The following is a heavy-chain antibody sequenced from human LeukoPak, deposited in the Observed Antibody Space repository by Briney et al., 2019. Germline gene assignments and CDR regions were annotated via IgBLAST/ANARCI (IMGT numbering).Heavy chain of an antibody. Sequence: PGGSLRLSCAASGFTFSSYAMHWVRQAPGKGLEWVAVISYDGSNKYYADSVKGRFTISRDNSKNTLYLQMSSLRAEDTAVYYCARGLLTSWFGELLYQSLNAFDIWGQGTMVTVSS. V-gene: IGHV3-30*04. CDR1: GFTFSSYA. D-gene: IGHD3-10*01. CDR2: ISYDGSNK. J-gene: IGHJ3*02. CDR3: ARGLLTSWFGELLYQSLNAFDI.